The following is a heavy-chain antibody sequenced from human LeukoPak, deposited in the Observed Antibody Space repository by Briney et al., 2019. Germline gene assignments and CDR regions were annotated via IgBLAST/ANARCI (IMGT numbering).Heavy chain of an antibody. CDR1: GILFCSYF. J-gene: IGHJ3*02. CDR3: AKAQNGGSCCDAFDI. CDR2: LSGSGDNT. V-gene: IGHV3-43*02. Sequence: GGLLRLPRAGFGILFCSYFSRWGRRAPGKGVGGVSALSGSGDNTYYADSVKGRSTISRDNSKNSLYLQMNSLRTEDTALYYCAKAQNGGSCCDAFDIWGQGTMVTVSS. D-gene: IGHD2-15*01.